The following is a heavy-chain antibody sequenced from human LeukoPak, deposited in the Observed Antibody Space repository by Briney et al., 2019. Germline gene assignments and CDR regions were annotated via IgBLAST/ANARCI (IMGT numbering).Heavy chain of an antibody. D-gene: IGHD6-13*01. CDR2: FDPEDGET. CDR3: ARDARGAAAADDAFDI. Sequence: WASVKVSCKVSGYTLTELSMHWVRQAPGKGLEWMGGFDPEDGETIYAQKFQGRVTMTEDTSTDTAYMELSSLRSEDTAVYYCARDARGAAAADDAFDIWGQGTMVTVSS. V-gene: IGHV1-24*01. J-gene: IGHJ3*02. CDR1: GYTLTELS.